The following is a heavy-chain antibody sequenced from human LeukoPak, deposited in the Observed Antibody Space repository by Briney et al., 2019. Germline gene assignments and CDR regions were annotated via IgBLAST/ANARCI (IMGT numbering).Heavy chain of an antibody. Sequence: SETLSLTCTVSGGSISSYYWSWIRQPAGKGLEWIGRIYTSGSTNYNPSLKSRVTMSVDTSKNQFSLKLSSVTAADTAVYYCARGRYYGSGSYIPQFDYWGQGTLVTVSS. V-gene: IGHV4-4*07. J-gene: IGHJ4*02. CDR3: ARGRYYGSGSYIPQFDY. D-gene: IGHD3-10*01. CDR1: GGSISSYY. CDR2: IYTSGST.